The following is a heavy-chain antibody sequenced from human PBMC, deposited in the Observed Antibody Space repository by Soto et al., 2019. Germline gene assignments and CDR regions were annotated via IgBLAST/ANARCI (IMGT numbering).Heavy chain of an antibody. CDR2: ITPFFGTA. CDR3: AQALGLAVAGPGRFDL. V-gene: IGHV1-69*12. CDR1: GGTFSKYA. D-gene: IGHD6-19*01. J-gene: IGHJ2*01. Sequence: QVQLVQSGAEVKKPGSSVKVSCKASGGTFSKYAISWVRQAPGQGLEWMGGITPFFGTANYAQKFQGRVTITADESMSTVYMELSRLTSEDTAVYDCAQALGLAVAGPGRFDLWGRGTLVTVSS.